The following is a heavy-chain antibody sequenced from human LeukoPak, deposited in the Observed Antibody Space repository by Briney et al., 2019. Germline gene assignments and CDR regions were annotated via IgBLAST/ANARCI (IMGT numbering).Heavy chain of an antibody. CDR1: TGSLSRDY. V-gene: IGHV4-59*01. D-gene: IGHD6-19*01. J-gene: IGHJ4*02. CDR2: IYYNGNT. CDR3: ARTASSGWSRCFDF. Sequence: SETLSLTCTLSTGSLSRDYWSWIRQPPGKGLEWIGYIYYNGNTIYNPSLKSRVTISVDSSKNQFSLNVTSVTAADTAVYYCARTASSGWSRCFDFWSQGSLVTVSS.